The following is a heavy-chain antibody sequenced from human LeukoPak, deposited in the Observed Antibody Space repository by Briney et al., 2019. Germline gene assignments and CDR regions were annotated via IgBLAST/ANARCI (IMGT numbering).Heavy chain of an antibody. CDR3: AKFYYYDSSGYFAYMDV. CDR1: GFTFSSYA. J-gene: IGHJ6*03. Sequence: PGGSLRLSCAASGFTFSSYAMSWVRQAPGKGLEWVSAISGGGGSTYYADSVKGRFTISRHNSKNTLYLQMNSLRGEDTAVYYCAKFYYYDSSGYFAYMDVWGKGTTVTVSS. D-gene: IGHD3-22*01. CDR2: ISGGGGST. V-gene: IGHV3-23*01.